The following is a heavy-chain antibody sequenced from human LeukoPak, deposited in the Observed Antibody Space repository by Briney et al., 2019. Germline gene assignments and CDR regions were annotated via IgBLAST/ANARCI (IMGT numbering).Heavy chain of an antibody. CDR3: ARRHIQLWSCDY. J-gene: IGHJ4*02. V-gene: IGHV3-23*01. CDR2: ISGSGGST. CDR1: GFTFSSYA. D-gene: IGHD5-18*01. Sequence: GGSLRLSCAASGFTFSSYAMSWVRQAPGKGLEWVSAISGSGGSTYYADSVKGRFTISRDNSKNTLYLQMNSLRAEDTAVYYCARRHIQLWSCDYWGQGTLVTVSS.